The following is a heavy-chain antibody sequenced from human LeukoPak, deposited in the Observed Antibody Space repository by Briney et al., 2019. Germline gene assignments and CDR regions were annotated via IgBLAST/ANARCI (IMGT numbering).Heavy chain of an antibody. V-gene: IGHV4-59*01. Sequence: PSETLSLTCTVSGGSISSYYWSWIRQPPGKGLEWIGYIYYSGSTNYNPSLKSRVTTSVDTSKNQFSLKLSSVTAADTAVYYCARVDGSGWWEPFQHWGQGTLVTVSS. CDR3: ARVDGSGWWEPFQH. CDR2: IYYSGST. J-gene: IGHJ1*01. CDR1: GGSISSYY. D-gene: IGHD6-19*01.